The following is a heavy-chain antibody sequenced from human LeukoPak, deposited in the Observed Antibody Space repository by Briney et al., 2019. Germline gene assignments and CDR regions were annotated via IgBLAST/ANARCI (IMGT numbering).Heavy chain of an antibody. CDR1: GYTLTELS. CDR2: FDSEDGET. J-gene: IGHJ4*02. CDR3: ATNDYGGNSDFDY. V-gene: IGHV1-24*01. D-gene: IGHD4-23*01. Sequence: ASVKVSCKVSGYTLTELSMHWVRQAPGKGFEWMGGFDSEDGETIYAQKFQGRVTMTEDTSTDTAYMELSSLRSEDTAVYYCATNDYGGNSDFDYWGQGTLVTVSS.